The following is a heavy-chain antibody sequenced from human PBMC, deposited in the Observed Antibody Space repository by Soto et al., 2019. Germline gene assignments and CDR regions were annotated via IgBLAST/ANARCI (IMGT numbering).Heavy chain of an antibody. CDR1: GFTFSSYG. V-gene: IGHV3-33*01. D-gene: IGHD1-26*01. Sequence: GSLRLSCAASGFTFSSYGMHSVRQAPGKGLEWVAVIWYDGSNTNYADSVKGRFTISRDNSKNTLYLQMNSLRAEDTAVYYCARFTSGSHNYDFDHWGQGTLVTVS. J-gene: IGHJ4*02. CDR3: ARFTSGSHNYDFDH. CDR2: IWYDGSNT.